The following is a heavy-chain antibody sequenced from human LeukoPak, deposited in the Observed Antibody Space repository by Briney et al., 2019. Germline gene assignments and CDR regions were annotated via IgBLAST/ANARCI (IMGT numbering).Heavy chain of an antibody. CDR2: IAYDGSRK. D-gene: IGHD3-10*01. Sequence: GRSLRLSCAASGFTFSGYGMHWVRQAPGKGLEWVTGIAYDGSRKHYADSVKGRFTISRDNSRNTLYLQMNSLRDEDTAVYYCARDGRRGYDMDVWGQGTTVTVSS. J-gene: IGHJ6*02. V-gene: IGHV3-30*03. CDR3: ARDGRRGYDMDV. CDR1: GFTFSGYG.